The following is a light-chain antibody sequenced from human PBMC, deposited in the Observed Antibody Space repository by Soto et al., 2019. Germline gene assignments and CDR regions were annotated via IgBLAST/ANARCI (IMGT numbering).Light chain of an antibody. J-gene: IGKJ2*01. V-gene: IGKV1-39*01. CDR3: QQSYSMPYT. Sequence: DIQMTQSPSSQTASVGDRVTSTCRASQTVNAYLNWYQQKSGTAPKIVIYEASTLQPGVPSRFSGSGFGTDFTLTISSLQPEDFATYFCQQSYSMPYTFGQGTKL. CDR1: QTVNAY. CDR2: EAS.